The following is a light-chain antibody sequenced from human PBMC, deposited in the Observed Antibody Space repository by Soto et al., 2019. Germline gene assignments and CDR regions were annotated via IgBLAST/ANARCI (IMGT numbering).Light chain of an antibody. CDR3: QQYNNWPPLT. CDR1: QSVSSY. CDR2: DAT. V-gene: IGKV3-11*01. J-gene: IGKJ4*01. Sequence: EIVLTQSPATLSLSPGESATLSCRASQSVSSYLAWYQQKPGQAPRLLIYDATSRATGIPARFSGSGSGTDFTLTITSLQSEDFAVYYCQQYNNWPPLTFGGGTKVDIK.